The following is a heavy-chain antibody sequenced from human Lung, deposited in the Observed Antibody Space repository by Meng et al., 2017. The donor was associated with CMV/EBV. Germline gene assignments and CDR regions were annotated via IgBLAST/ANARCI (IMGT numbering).Heavy chain of an antibody. D-gene: IGHD1-26*01. CDR1: GGSISSYH. J-gene: IGHJ4*02. V-gene: IGHV4-59*01. CDR3: ARVGRSGSYLPVLDY. CDR2: IYYSGST. Sequence: GSLRLXXTVSGGSISSYHWSWIRQPPGKGLEWIGYIYYSGSTNYNPSLKSRVTISVDTSKNQFSLKLSSVTAADTAVYYCARVGRSGSYLPVLDYWGQGXLVTVSS.